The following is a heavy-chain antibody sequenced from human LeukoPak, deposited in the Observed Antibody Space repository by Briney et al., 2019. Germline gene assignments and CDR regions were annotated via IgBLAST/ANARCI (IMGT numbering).Heavy chain of an antibody. V-gene: IGHV3-23*01. D-gene: IGHD5-18*01. CDR1: GFTFSNYA. J-gene: IGHJ5*02. Sequence: GGSLRLSCAASGFTFSNYAMSWVRQAPGKGLEWVSAISGSASSTYHADSVKGRFTISRDNSKNTLYLQMNSLRAEDTAVYYCAQLNTNWFDPWGQGTLVTVSS. CDR3: AQLNTNWFDP. CDR2: ISGSASST.